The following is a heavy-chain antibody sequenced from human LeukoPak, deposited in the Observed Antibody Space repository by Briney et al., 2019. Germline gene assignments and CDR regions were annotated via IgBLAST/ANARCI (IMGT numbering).Heavy chain of an antibody. V-gene: IGHV3-21*01. CDR1: GFTFSSYS. Sequence: GGSLRLSCAASGFTFSSYSMNWVRQAPGKGLEWVSSISSRSTYIYHADSVKGRFTISRANAKNSLFLQMNSLRAEDTAVYFCAKSTRAVMAMMDVWGKGTTVTVSS. D-gene: IGHD3-16*01. CDR2: ISSRSTYI. CDR3: AKSTRAVMAMMDV. J-gene: IGHJ6*04.